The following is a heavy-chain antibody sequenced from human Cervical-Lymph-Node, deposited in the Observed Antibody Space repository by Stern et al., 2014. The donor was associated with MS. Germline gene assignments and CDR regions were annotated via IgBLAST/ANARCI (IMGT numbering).Heavy chain of an antibody. CDR3: ARQPDYSDFLDF. Sequence: QVQLVQSGAEVNKPGASMTISCKTSGYNFIDHAIHWVRQAPGQRLGWIGRINGGPGTTKYPQKFQGRVSFTRDKAASAAYMDLSSLSPDDTAVYYCARQPDYSDFLDFWGQGTLFTVSS. CDR1: GYNFIDHA. D-gene: IGHD4-11*01. J-gene: IGHJ4*02. CDR2: INGGPGTT. V-gene: IGHV1-3*01.